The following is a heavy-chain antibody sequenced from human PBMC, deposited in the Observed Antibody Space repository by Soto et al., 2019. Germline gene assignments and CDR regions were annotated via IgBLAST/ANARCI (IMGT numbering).Heavy chain of an antibody. CDR3: ATVTTWKFYYHYMDV. D-gene: IGHD4-17*01. Sequence: GGSLRLSCAASEFTFTTYWMNWVRQAPGKGLEWVANIKQDGSERYYADFVKGRFTISRDNAKNSLFLQMSRLRAEDSAVYYCATVTTWKFYYHYMDVWGKGTTVTVSS. J-gene: IGHJ6*03. CDR1: EFTFTTYW. V-gene: IGHV3-7*01. CDR2: IKQDGSER.